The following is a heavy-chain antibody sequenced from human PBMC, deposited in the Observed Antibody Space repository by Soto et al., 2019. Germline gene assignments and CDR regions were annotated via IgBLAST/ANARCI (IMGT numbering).Heavy chain of an antibody. V-gene: IGHV3-48*02. Sequence: EVQLVESGGGLVQPGGSLSLSCATSGFTFSSYAFNWVRQAPGQELEWISFISRSSTIIYYADSVKVRFTISRDSAKDSLYLQTNSLSDEDTAVYSCARDRAGGAFDIWGQGTVVTVSS. CDR1: GFTFSSYA. CDR3: ARDRAGGAFDI. J-gene: IGHJ3*02. CDR2: ISRSSTII. D-gene: IGHD1-26*01.